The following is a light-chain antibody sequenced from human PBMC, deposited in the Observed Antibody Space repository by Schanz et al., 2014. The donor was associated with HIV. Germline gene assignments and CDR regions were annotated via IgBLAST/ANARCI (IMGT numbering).Light chain of an antibody. J-gene: IGLJ2*01. CDR1: SSDVASYNY. CDR3: TSYTSSSTVV. Sequence: QSALTQPASVSGSPGQSITFSCTGTSSDVASYNYISWYQQHPGKAPKLLIYDVTNRPSGVSNRFSGSKSGNAASLTIFGRQAEDEAHYYCTSYTSSSTVVFGGGTKLTVL. CDR2: DVT. V-gene: IGLV2-14*03.